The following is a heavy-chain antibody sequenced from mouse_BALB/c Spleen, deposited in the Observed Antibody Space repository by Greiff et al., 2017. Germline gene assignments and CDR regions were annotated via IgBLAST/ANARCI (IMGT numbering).Heavy chain of an antibody. CDR1: GYTFTSYV. CDR2: INPYNDGT. V-gene: IGHV1-14*01. D-gene: IGHD1-1*01. CDR3: ARTGSSYYFDY. Sequence: EVQLQESGPELVKPGASVKMSCKASGYTFTSYVMHWVKQKPGQGLEWIGYINPYNDGTKYNEKFKGKATLTSDKSSSTAYMELSSLTSEDSAVYYCARTGSSYYFDYWGQGTTLTVSS. J-gene: IGHJ2*01.